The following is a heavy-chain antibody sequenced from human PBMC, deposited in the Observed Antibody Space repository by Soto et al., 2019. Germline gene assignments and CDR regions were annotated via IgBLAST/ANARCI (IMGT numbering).Heavy chain of an antibody. J-gene: IGHJ6*02. CDR2: ISGYNGDT. Sequence: QGQPVQSGAEVKKPGASVKVSCKASGYTFTRYGISWVRQAPGQGLEWMGWISGYNGDTNYAQKFQGRVTMTIDTSTSTAYMELRSLTSDDTAVYYCAKNGQPPYYYYGMDVWGQGTTVTVSS. CDR1: GYTFTRYG. D-gene: IGHD2-8*01. CDR3: AKNGQPPYYYYGMDV. V-gene: IGHV1-18*01.